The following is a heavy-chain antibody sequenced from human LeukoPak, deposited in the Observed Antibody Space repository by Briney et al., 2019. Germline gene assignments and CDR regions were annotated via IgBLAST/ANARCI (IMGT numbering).Heavy chain of an antibody. CDR3: ARHGNELAVTTSYYYYAMDV. V-gene: IGHV4-39*01. J-gene: IGHJ6*02. Sequence: KPSETLSLTCTVSGGSISSSNYYWGWIRQPPGTGLEWIGSIYSGGSTYYNPSLKSRVTMSVDTSKKNFSLRLSSVTTADTAVYYCARHGNELAVTTSYYYYAMDVWGQGTTVTVPS. D-gene: IGHD4-17*01. CDR1: GGSISSSNYY. CDR2: IYSGGST.